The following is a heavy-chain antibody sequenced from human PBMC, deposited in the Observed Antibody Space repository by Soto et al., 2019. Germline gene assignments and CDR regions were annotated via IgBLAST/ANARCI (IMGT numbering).Heavy chain of an antibody. V-gene: IGHV4-39*02. CDR1: GGSISSISHS. Sequence: SETLSLTCTVSGGSISSISHSWGWIRQSPGQGLEWIGNIFYNGITYYNPSLKSRVTISADTSKNHFSLKLRSVTVADTAVYSCARLVTGTQYYLDFWGQGFLVTVSS. CDR2: IFYNGIT. CDR3: ARLVTGTQYYLDF. D-gene: IGHD1-1*01. J-gene: IGHJ4*02.